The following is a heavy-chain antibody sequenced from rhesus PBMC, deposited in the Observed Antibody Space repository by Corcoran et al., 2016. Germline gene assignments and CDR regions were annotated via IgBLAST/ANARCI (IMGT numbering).Heavy chain of an antibody. CDR2: IYGGSGTT. CDR1: GYSISSGYG. J-gene: IGHJ3*01. Sequence: QVQLQESGPGLGKPAETLSLTCAVSGYSISSGYGWGWTRQPPGQGLEWIGQIYGGSGTTYYNPALKSRVTVSKDTSKNQFSLKLSSVTAADTAVYYCARVPSSAGAFDFWGQGLRVTVSS. D-gene: IGHD4-29*01. V-gene: IGHV4-127*01. CDR3: ARVPSSAGAFDF.